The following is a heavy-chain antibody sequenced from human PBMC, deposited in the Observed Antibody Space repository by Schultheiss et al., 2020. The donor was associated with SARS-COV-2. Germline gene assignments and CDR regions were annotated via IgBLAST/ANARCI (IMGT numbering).Heavy chain of an antibody. Sequence: SETLSLTCTVSGGSISSSSYYWGWIRQPPGKGLEWIGSIYYSGSTNYNPSLKSRVTISVDKSKNQFSLKLSSVTAADTAVYYCARSGYSSGYRAFDIWGQGTMVTVSS. CDR3: ARSGYSSGYRAFDI. V-gene: IGHV4-39*07. J-gene: IGHJ3*02. CDR2: IYYSGST. D-gene: IGHD6-19*01. CDR1: GGSISSSSYY.